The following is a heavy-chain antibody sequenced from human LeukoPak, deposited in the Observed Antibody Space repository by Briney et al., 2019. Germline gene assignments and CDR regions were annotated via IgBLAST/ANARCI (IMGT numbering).Heavy chain of an antibody. CDR1: GGSISSSTYY. CDR3: ASPADDDFNPNCFDP. V-gene: IGHV4-39*01. Sequence: SETLSLTCTVSGGSISSSTYYWGWIRQPPGKGLEWIGGIYYSGSTYYNPSLKSRVTISVDTSKNQFSLKLNSVTAADTAVYYCASPADDDFNPNCFDPWGQGTLVTVSS. J-gene: IGHJ5*02. D-gene: IGHD4-17*01. CDR2: IYYSGST.